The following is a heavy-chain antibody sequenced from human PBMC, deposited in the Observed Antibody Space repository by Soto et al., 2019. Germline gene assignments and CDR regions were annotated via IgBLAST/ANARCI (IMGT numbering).Heavy chain of an antibody. D-gene: IGHD3-10*01. J-gene: IGHJ3*01. CDR3: ARDSGDATG. Sequence: PGGSLRLSCAASGFTFSSYAMSWFRQAPGKGLEWVSAISGSGGSTYYVDSVKGRFTISRDNAKNSVYLQMNSLRAEDTAVYYCARDSGDATGWGQGTMVTVSS. CDR1: GFTFSSYA. CDR2: ISGSGGST. V-gene: IGHV3-23*01.